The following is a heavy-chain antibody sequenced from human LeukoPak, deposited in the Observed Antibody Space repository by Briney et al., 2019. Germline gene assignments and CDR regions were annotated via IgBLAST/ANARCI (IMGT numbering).Heavy chain of an antibody. V-gene: IGHV1-3*03. CDR1: GYTFTSYV. CDR2: INDGNGNT. D-gene: IGHD3-10*01. Sequence: GASVKVSCKASGYTFTSYVMHWVRQAPGQRLEWMGCINDGNGNTKYSQEFQGRVTITRDTSASTAYMELSSLRSEDMAVYYCARGAKLRSYGSGTYYTSLPFDPWGQGTLVTVSS. CDR3: ARGAKLRSYGSGTYYTSLPFDP. J-gene: IGHJ5*02.